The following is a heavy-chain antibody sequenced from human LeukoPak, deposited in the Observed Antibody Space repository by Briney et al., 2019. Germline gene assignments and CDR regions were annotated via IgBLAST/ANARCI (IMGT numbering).Heavy chain of an antibody. V-gene: IGHV4-31*03. CDR1: GGSISSGGYY. CDR3: ARGGLAAAGSEIDS. J-gene: IGHJ4*02. CDR2: IHYSGST. D-gene: IGHD6-13*01. Sequence: PSETLSLTCTVSGGSISSGGYYWSWIRQHPGKGLEWIGYIHYSGSTYYNPSLKSRVTISVDTSKNQFSLKLSSVTAADTAVYYCARGGLAAAGSEIDSWGQGTLVTVSS.